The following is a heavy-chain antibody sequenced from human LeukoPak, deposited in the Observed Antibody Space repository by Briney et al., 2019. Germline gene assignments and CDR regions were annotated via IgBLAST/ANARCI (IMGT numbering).Heavy chain of an antibody. J-gene: IGHJ4*02. D-gene: IGHD3-10*01. CDR2: IRYDGSHK. Sequence: PGGSLRLSCAASGFTFSGYGMHWVRQAPGKGLEWVAFIRYDGSHKYYADYVKGRFTISRDNSKNTLYLQMNSLRAEDTAVYYCARVGRYSGFGDFDYWGQGTLVTVSS. CDR3: ARVGRYSGFGDFDY. CDR1: GFTFSGYG. V-gene: IGHV3-30*02.